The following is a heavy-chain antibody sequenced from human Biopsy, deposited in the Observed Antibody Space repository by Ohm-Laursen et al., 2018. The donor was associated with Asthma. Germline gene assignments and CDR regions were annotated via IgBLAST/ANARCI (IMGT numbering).Heavy chain of an antibody. CDR3: ARDFTIGSGSPFHF. J-gene: IGHJ4*01. CDR1: GFDFSGYT. CDR2: ISGLSRYK. Sequence: SLRLSCAASGFDFSGYTMNWVRQAPGKGLEGVSSISGLSRYKYYSDSLRGRVTISRDNAKSSLHLQMSSLRAEDTAVYFCARDFTIGSGSPFHFWGPGTLVTVSS. D-gene: IGHD3-10*01. V-gene: IGHV3-21*01.